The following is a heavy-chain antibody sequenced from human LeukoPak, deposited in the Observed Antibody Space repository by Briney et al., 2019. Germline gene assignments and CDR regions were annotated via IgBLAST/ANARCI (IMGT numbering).Heavy chain of an antibody. CDR1: GLIVSSNY. Sequence: PGGSLRLSCAASGLIVSSNYMNWVRQAPGKGLEWVSIICSGGSTHYADSVKGRFTVSRDNSKNTLYLQMNSLRAEDTAVYYCARLAGLITMIRGLKSDDYWGQGTLVTVSS. D-gene: IGHD3-10*01. CDR3: ARLAGLITMIRGLKSDDY. V-gene: IGHV3-53*01. J-gene: IGHJ4*02. CDR2: ICSGGST.